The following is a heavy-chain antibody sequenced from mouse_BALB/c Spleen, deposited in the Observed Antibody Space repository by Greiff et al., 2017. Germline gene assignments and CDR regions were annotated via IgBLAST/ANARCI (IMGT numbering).Heavy chain of an antibody. Sequence: VQLQQSGPGLVKPSQSLSLTCTVTGYSITSDYAWNWIRQFPGNKLEWMGYISYSGSTSYNPSLKSRISITRDTSKNQFFLQLNSVTTEDTATYYCAPGRENYYAMDYWGQGTSVTVSS. D-gene: IGHD4-1*01. CDR3: APGRENYYAMDY. J-gene: IGHJ4*01. V-gene: IGHV3-2*02. CDR1: GYSITSDYA. CDR2: ISYSGST.